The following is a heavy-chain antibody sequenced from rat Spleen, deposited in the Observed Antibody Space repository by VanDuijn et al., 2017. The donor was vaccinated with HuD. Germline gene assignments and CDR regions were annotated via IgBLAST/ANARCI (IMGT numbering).Heavy chain of an antibody. CDR2: VSSDGVNT. J-gene: IGHJ1*01. V-gene: IGHV5-58*01. Sequence: EVQLVETGGGLVQPGKSLKLSCVASGFTFSRYWMYWVRQAPGKGMEWVSSVSSDGVNTYYPDSVKGRFPISRDNAENTVYLQMNSLRSEDTRTYYCAKDEGYNSGYGWYFDFWGPGTMVTVSS. CDR3: AKDEGYNSGYGWYFDF. CDR1: GFTFSRYW. D-gene: IGHD4-3*01.